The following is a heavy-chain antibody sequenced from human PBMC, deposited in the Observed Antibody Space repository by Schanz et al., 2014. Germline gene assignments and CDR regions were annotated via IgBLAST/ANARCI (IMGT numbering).Heavy chain of an antibody. V-gene: IGHV3-48*04. CDR2: ISRDGTTS. CDR3: ARDKGGYYPFDY. J-gene: IGHJ4*02. CDR1: GFTFSAHA. D-gene: IGHD3-3*01. Sequence: EVLLVDSGGGLVQPGGSLRLSCGASGFTFSAHAMSWVRQAPGKGPEWFSYISRDGTTSYYADSVKGRFTISRDNAKNSLYLQMNSLRAEDTAVYYCARDKGGYYPFDYWGQGTLVTVSS.